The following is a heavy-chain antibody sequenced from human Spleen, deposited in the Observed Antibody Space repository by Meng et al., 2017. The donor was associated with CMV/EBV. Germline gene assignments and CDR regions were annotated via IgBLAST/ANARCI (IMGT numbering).Heavy chain of an antibody. V-gene: IGHV3-11*04. D-gene: IGHD3-3*01. Sequence: GESLKISCAASGFTFSDYYMSWIRQAPGKGLEWVSYISSSGSTIYYADSVKGRFTISRDNAKNSLYLQMNSLRAEDTAVYYCAREITIFGVVITSYYGMDVWGQGTTVTVSS. CDR3: AREITIFGVVITSYYGMDV. CDR2: ISSSGSTI. J-gene: IGHJ6*02. CDR1: GFTFSDYY.